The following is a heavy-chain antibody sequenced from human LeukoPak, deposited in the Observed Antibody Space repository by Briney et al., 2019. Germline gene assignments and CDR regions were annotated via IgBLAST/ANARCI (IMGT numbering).Heavy chain of an antibody. V-gene: IGHV3-23*01. Sequence: PGGSLRLSCAASGFTFSSYAMSWVRQAPGKGLEWASAISGSGGSTYYADSVKGRFTISRDNSKNTLYLQMNSLRAEDTAVYYCAKDLRPVYYYDSSGYYPLMSYWGQGTLVTVSS. CDR1: GFTFSSYA. J-gene: IGHJ4*02. CDR2: ISGSGGST. CDR3: AKDLRPVYYYDSSGYYPLMSY. D-gene: IGHD3-22*01.